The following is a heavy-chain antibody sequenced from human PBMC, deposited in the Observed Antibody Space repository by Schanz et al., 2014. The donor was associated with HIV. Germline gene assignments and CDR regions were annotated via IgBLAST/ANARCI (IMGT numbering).Heavy chain of an antibody. D-gene: IGHD1-26*01. CDR3: AKAKGSYSATTFYFDF. Sequence: QLVESGGGLIEPGRSLRLSCITSGFTFGDYPMSWFRQAPGKGLEWVSGISGSGATTYHADSVKGRFTISRDNSKNTLSLHMNSLRVEDTAVYYCAKAKGSYSATTFYFDFWGQGTLVTVSS. J-gene: IGHJ4*02. CDR1: GFTFGDYP. CDR2: ISGSGATT. V-gene: IGHV3-23*04.